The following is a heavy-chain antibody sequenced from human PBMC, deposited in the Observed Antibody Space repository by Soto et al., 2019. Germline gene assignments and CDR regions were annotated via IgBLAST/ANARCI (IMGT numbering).Heavy chain of an antibody. V-gene: IGHV1-18*01. CDR2: ISAYNGNT. D-gene: IGHD3-9*01. CDR1: GYTFTSYG. J-gene: IGHJ6*02. CDR3: ARNIFTGYDPDYYYYGMDV. Sequence: ASVKVSCKASGYTFTSYGISWVRQAPGQGLEWMGWISAYNGNTNYAQKRQGRVTMTTDTSTSTAYMELRSMRSDDTAVYYCARNIFTGYDPDYYYYGMDVWGQGTTVTVSS.